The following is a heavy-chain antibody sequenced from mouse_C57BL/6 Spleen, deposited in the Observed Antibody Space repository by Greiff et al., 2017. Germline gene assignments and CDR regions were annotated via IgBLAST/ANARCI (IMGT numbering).Heavy chain of an antibody. CDR2: ISSGGDYI. Sequence: EVKLMESGEGLVKPGGSLKLSCAASGFTFSSYAMSWVRQTPEKRLEWVAYISSGGDYIYYADTVKGRFTISRDNARNTLYLQRSSLKSEDTAMYYCTRDRDYDYDMDYWGQGTSVTVSS. J-gene: IGHJ4*01. CDR1: GFTFSSYA. CDR3: TRDRDYDYDMDY. V-gene: IGHV5-9-1*02. D-gene: IGHD2-4*01.